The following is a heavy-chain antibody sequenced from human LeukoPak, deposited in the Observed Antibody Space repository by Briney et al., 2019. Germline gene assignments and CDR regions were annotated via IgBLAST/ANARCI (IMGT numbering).Heavy chain of an antibody. J-gene: IGHJ4*02. CDR3: ARDSWYFSFSDY. V-gene: IGHV1-18*01. Sequence: ASVKVSCKASGYSFTSYGISWVRQATGQGLEWMGWISAYNGNTNYAQKLQGRVTMTTDTSTSTAYMELRSLRSDDTAVYYCARDSWYFSFSDYWGQGTLVTVSS. D-gene: IGHD6-13*01. CDR1: GYSFTSYG. CDR2: ISAYNGNT.